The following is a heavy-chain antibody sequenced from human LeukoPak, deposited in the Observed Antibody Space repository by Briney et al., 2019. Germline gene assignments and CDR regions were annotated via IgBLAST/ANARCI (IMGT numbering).Heavy chain of an antibody. Sequence: GGSLRLSCAASGFTFSSSWMSWVRQAPGKGLEWVANIKQDGSEKFYEDSVKGRFTISRDNAKNSLYLQMTSLRAEDTAVYYCARDRTWYYGVSGGYFDLWGRGRLVTVSS. CDR2: IKQDGSEK. D-gene: IGHD4-17*01. V-gene: IGHV3-7*01. J-gene: IGHJ2*01. CDR1: GFTFSSSW. CDR3: ARDRTWYYGVSGGYFDL.